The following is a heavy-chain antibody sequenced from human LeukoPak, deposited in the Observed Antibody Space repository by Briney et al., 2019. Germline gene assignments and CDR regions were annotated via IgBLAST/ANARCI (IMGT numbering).Heavy chain of an antibody. Sequence: SETLSLTCTVSGSSISSSSYYLGWIRQPPGKGLEWIGSIYYSGSTYYNPSLKSRVTISVDTSKNQFSLKLSSVTAADTAVYYCASKKPGIVGAVDYWGQGTLVTVSS. V-gene: IGHV4-39*01. CDR3: ASKKPGIVGAVDY. CDR1: GSSISSSSYY. D-gene: IGHD1-26*01. CDR2: IYYSGST. J-gene: IGHJ4*02.